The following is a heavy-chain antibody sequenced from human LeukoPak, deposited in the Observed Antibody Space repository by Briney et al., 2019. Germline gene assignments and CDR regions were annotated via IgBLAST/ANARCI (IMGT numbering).Heavy chain of an antibody. CDR1: GYTFSGYY. V-gene: IGHV1-2*02. D-gene: IGHD2-2*01. J-gene: IGHJ4*02. CDR2: INPNSGGT. CDR3: ARANALYCSSTSCLFDY. Sequence: ASVKVSCKTSGYTFSGYYMHWVRQAPGQGLEWMAWINPNSGGTYYAQNFHDRITMTRDTSISTAYMELSRLRSDDTAIYYCARANALYCSSTSCLFDYWGQGTLVTVSS.